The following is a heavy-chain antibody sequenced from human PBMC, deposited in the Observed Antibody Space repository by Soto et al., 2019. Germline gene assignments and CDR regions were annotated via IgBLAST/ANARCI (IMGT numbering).Heavy chain of an antibody. CDR2: ISAYNGNT. CDR1: GYTFTNYD. D-gene: IGHD6-19*01. V-gene: IGHV1-18*01. J-gene: IGHJ4*02. Sequence: ASVKVSCKASGYTFTNYDINWVRQAPGQGLEWMGWISAYNGNTNYAQKLQGRVTMTTDTSTSTAYMELRSLRSDDTAVYYCARDLGYSSGLDYYFDYWGQGTLVTVSS. CDR3: ARDLGYSSGLDYYFDY.